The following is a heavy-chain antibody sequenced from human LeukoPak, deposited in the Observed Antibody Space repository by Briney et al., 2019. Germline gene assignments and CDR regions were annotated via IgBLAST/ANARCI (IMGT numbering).Heavy chain of an antibody. V-gene: IGHV3-74*01. CDR2: FNSDESTT. J-gene: IGHJ3*02. CDR3: ARASGGNAAFDI. Sequence: GSLRLSCAASGFTFSNYWMHWVRQAPGKGLVWVSRFNSDESTTSYADSVKGRFTISRDNANNMLYLQMNSLRAEDAAVYYCARASGGNAAFDIWGQGTMVTVSS. CDR1: GFTFSNYW. D-gene: IGHD2-15*01.